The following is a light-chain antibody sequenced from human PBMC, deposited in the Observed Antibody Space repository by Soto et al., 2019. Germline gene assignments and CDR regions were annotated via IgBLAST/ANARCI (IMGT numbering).Light chain of an antibody. CDR1: QSVHSN. CDR2: YAS. V-gene: IGKV3-15*01. J-gene: IGKJ3*01. Sequence: EVVLTQSPATLSVSPGERATLSCRASQSVHSNLAWYQQKPAHAPSLLISYASTRATGIPARFSGSGSGTEFTLTISSLQSEDCGVYYCQHYSNWPPTFGPGTRVEIK. CDR3: QHYSNWPPT.